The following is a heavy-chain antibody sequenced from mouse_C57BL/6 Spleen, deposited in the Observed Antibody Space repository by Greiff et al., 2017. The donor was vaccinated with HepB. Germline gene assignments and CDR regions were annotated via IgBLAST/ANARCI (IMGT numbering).Heavy chain of an antibody. CDR2: IHPNSGST. J-gene: IGHJ3*01. CDR3: AREELLRRLFAY. V-gene: IGHV1-64*01. D-gene: IGHD1-1*01. Sequence: QVQLQQPGAELVKPGASVKLSCKASGYTFTSYWMHWVKQRPGQGLEWIGMIHPNSGSTNYNEKFKSKATLTVDKSSSTAYMQLSSLTSEDSAVYYCAREELLRRLFAYWGQGTLVTVSA. CDR1: GYTFTSYW.